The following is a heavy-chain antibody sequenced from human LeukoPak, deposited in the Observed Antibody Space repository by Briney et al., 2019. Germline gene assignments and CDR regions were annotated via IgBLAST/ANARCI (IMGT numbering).Heavy chain of an antibody. D-gene: IGHD2-15*01. CDR2: IIPILGIA. CDR1: GGTFSSYA. J-gene: IGHJ5*01. Sequence: ASVKVSCKASGGTFSSYAISWVRQAPGQGLEWMGRIIPILGIANYAQKFQGRVIITADKSRRTAYMEMSRLTSDDTAVYYCARGKYCSGGECYSVRTSYDGFDSWGQGTVVSVSS. CDR3: ARGKYCSGGECYSVRTSYDGFDS. V-gene: IGHV1-69*04.